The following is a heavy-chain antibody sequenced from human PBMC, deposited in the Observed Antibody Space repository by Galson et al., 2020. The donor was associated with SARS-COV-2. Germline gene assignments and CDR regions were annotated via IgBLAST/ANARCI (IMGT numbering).Heavy chain of an antibody. D-gene: IGHD3-22*01. CDR1: GGTFSSYA. CDR2: IIPIFGTA. Sequence: SVKVSCKASGGTFSSYAISWVRQAPGQGLEWMGGIIPIFGTANYAQKFQGRVTITADESTSTAYMELSSLRSEDTAVYYCARDSRGYDDSSGYFKYSYWYFDLWGRGTLVTVSS. CDR3: ARDSRGYDDSSGYFKYSYWYFDL. J-gene: IGHJ2*01. V-gene: IGHV1-69*13.